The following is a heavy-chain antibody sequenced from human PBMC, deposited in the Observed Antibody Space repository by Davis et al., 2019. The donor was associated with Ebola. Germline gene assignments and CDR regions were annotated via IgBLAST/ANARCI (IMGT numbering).Heavy chain of an antibody. V-gene: IGHV4-4*02. J-gene: IGHJ6*02. Sequence: SETLSLTCAVSGGSISSSNWWSWVRQPPGKGLEWIGEIYHSGSTNYNPSLKSRVTISVDKSKNQFSLKLSSVTAADTAVYYCAKCQPVFGVVIPSYYYYYGMDVWGQGTTVTVSS. D-gene: IGHD3-3*01. CDR3: AKCQPVFGVVIPSYYYYYGMDV. CDR1: GGSISSSNW. CDR2: IYHSGST.